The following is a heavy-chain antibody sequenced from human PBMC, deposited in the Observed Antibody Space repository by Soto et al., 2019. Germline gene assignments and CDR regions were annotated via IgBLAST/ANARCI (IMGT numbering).Heavy chain of an antibody. V-gene: IGHV1-8*01. Sequence: ASVKVSCKASGYTFTSYDINWVRQATGQGLEWMGWMNPNSGNTGYAQKFQGRVTMTRNTSISTAYMELSSLRSEDTAVYYCAKVSPKYSYGPGPFDYWGQGTLVTVSS. CDR3: AKVSPKYSYGPGPFDY. CDR1: GYTFTSYD. D-gene: IGHD5-18*01. CDR2: MNPNSGNT. J-gene: IGHJ4*02.